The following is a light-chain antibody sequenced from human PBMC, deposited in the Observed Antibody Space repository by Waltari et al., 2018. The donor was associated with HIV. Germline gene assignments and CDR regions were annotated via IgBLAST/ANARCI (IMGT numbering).Light chain of an antibody. Sequence: QSALTQPASVSGSPGQSITISCTGTNSDLTAYALVSLYQQHPGKAPKRLIYGVSGRPSGVSSRFSGSKSGNTASLTISGLQAEDEADYYCNSYTSTSPLVIFGGGTKVTVL. J-gene: IGLJ2*01. V-gene: IGLV2-14*03. CDR1: NSDLTAYAL. CDR3: NSYTSTSPLVI. CDR2: GVS.